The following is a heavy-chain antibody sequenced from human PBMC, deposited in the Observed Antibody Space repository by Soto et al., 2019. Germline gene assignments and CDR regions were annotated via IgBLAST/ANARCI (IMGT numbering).Heavy chain of an antibody. CDR3: ARNMDYYYGPGSGNGHGF. J-gene: IGHJ6*02. V-gene: IGHV1-2*02. CDR1: GYTFTAYY. Sequence: QVQLVQSGAEVKEPGDSVRVSCEASGYTFTAYYIHWVRQAPGQGLEWMGWINPKFGDTTYAQDCQGRVSMTRDMSISTVYMELSRLTSDDTAIYYCARNMDYYYGPGSGNGHGFWGQGTTVTVCS. CDR2: INPKFGDT. D-gene: IGHD3-10*01.